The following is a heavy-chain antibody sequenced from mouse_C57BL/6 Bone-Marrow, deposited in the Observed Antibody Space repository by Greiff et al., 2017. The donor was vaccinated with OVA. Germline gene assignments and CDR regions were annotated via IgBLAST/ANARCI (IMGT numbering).Heavy chain of an antibody. J-gene: IGHJ2*01. CDR3: TRGRGYYFDY. Sequence: EVKLMESGEGLVKPGGSLKLSCAASGFTFSSYAMSWVRQTPEKRLEWVAYISSGGDYIFYADTMKGRFTISRDNARNTLYLQMSSLKSEDTAMYYCTRGRGYYFDYWGQGTTLTVSS. CDR1: GFTFSSYA. D-gene: IGHD1-1*01. CDR2: ISSGGDYI. V-gene: IGHV5-9-1*02.